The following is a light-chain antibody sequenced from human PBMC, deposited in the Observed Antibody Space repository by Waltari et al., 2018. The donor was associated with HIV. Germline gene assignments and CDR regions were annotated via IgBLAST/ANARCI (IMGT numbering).Light chain of an antibody. J-gene: IGLJ1*01. Sequence: QSALTQPPSASGSPGQSVTISCTGTSSDVGGYNYVSWYQQHPGKAPKVMIYEVSKRPSGVPDRFSGSKSGNTASLTVSGLQAEDEADYYCSSYAGSKNHYVFGTGTKVTV. V-gene: IGLV2-8*01. CDR3: SSYAGSKNHYV. CDR1: SSDVGGYNY. CDR2: EVS.